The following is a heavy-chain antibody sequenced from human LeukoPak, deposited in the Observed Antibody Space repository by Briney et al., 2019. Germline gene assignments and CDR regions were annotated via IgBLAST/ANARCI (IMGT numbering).Heavy chain of an antibody. CDR1: RFTFSRYW. V-gene: IGHV3-74*01. CDR3: ARSIPGDSSGWYLNY. CDR2: INSDGIST. Sequence: GGSLRLSCAASRFTFSRYWMHWVRQAPGKGLVWVSRINSDGISTSYADSVKGRFTISRDNAKNTLYLQMNSLRAEDTAVFYCARSIPGDSSGWYLNYWGQGTLVTVSS. D-gene: IGHD6-19*01. J-gene: IGHJ4*02.